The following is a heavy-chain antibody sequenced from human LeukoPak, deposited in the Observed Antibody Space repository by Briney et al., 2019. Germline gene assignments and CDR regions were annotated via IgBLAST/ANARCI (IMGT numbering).Heavy chain of an antibody. J-gene: IGHJ3*01. V-gene: IGHV3-74*01. CDR3: AREEHRLAEAGTSAFDL. Sequence: SGGSVRLSCVAPGFPFSENWMHWVRHAPGKGLAWVSHINRDGGLTNYADSVKGRFTISRDNARNTVYLQMSSLRVEDTAIYFCAREEHRLAEAGTSAFDLGGQGTVVTVSP. CDR2: INRDGGLT. CDR1: GFPFSENW. D-gene: IGHD6-13*01.